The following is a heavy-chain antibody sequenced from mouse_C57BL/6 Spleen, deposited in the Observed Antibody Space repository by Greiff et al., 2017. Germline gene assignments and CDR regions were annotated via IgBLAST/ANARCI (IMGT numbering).Heavy chain of an antibody. Sequence: EVKLVESGGGLVKPGGSLKLSCAASGFTFSDYGMHWVRQAPEKGLEWVAYLSRGSSTIYYEDTVKGRYTIYRDNAKNTLCVQMTSLRSEDTAMYVCARDANWVYFDVWGTGTTVTVSS. J-gene: IGHJ1*03. CDR1: GFTFSDYG. D-gene: IGHD4-1*01. V-gene: IGHV5-17*01. CDR2: LSRGSSTI. CDR3: ARDANWVYFDV.